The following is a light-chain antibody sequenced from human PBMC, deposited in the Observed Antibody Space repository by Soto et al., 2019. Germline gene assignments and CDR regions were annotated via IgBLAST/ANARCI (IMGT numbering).Light chain of an antibody. V-gene: IGKV1-12*01. CDR1: QGISSW. J-gene: IGKJ4*01. CDR3: QQADTSPLT. Sequence: DIQMTQSPSSVSASVGDRVTITCRASQGISSWVAWYQQRPGKAPNLLIYAASSLQSGVPSRFSGGGSGTEFTLTISSLQPEDFETYYCQQADTSPLTFGGGTTVEIK. CDR2: AAS.